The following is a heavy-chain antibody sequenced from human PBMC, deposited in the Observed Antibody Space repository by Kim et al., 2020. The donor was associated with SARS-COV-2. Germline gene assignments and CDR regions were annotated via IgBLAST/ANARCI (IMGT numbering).Heavy chain of an antibody. J-gene: IGHJ2*01. CDR3: ARSSYWYFDL. D-gene: IGHD3-10*01. CDR2: T. V-gene: IGHV3-11*03. Sequence: TNYADAVKGRFTISRDNAKNSLYLQMNSLRAEDTAVYYCARSSYWYFDLWGRGTLVTVS.